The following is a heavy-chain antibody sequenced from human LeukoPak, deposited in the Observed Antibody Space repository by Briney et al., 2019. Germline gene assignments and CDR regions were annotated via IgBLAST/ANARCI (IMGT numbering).Heavy chain of an antibody. CDR1: GGSISSGGYY. D-gene: IGHD4-17*01. Sequence: SEALSLTCTVSGGSISSGGYYWSWIRQHPGKGLEWIGYIYYSGSTYYNPSLKSRVTISVDTSKNQFSLKLSSVTAADTAVYYCARAGDGDYAQYFNWFDPWGQGTLVTVSS. J-gene: IGHJ5*02. CDR2: IYYSGST. CDR3: ARAGDGDYAQYFNWFDP. V-gene: IGHV4-31*03.